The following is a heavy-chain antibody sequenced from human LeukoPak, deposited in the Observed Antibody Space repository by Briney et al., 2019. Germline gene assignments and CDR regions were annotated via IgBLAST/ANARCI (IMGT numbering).Heavy chain of an antibody. CDR3: ARLVGASTLIDY. D-gene: IGHD1-26*01. V-gene: IGHV3-48*04. Sequence: PGGSLRPSCVASGFTFSQYSMNWVRQAPGKGLERLAYISGRTSTIHYADSVRGRFTISRDNAKKSLYLEMNSLRGEDTGVYYCARLVGASTLIDYWGQGTLVTVSS. J-gene: IGHJ4*02. CDR2: ISGRTSTI. CDR1: GFTFSQYS.